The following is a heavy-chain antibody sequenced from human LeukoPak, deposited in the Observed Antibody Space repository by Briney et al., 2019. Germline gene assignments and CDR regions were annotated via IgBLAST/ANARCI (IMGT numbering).Heavy chain of an antibody. V-gene: IGHV4-34*01. D-gene: IGHD3-22*01. CDR1: GGSFSGYY. J-gene: IGHJ5*02. CDR3: ARSENSSGYYWGWFDP. CDR2: INHSGST. Sequence: SETLSLTCAVYGGSFSGYYWSWIRQPPGKGLEWVGEINHSGSTNYNPSLKSRVTISVDTSKNQFSLKLSSVAAADTAVYYCARSENSSGYYWGWFDPWGQGTLVTVSS.